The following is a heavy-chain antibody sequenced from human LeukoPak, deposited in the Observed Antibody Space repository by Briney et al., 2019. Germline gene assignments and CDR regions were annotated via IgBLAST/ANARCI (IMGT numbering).Heavy chain of an antibody. V-gene: IGHV3-30*02. D-gene: IGHD1-26*01. J-gene: IGHJ4*02. CDR2: IWDDGSNK. CDR1: GFTFSSYG. Sequence: PGGSLRLSCAASGFTFSSYGMHWVRQAPGKGLEWVACIWDDGSNKYYADSVKGRFTISRDNSKNTLYLQMNSLRAEDTAVYYCAKLSGSGSYGIDYWGQGTLVTVSS. CDR3: AKLSGSGSYGIDY.